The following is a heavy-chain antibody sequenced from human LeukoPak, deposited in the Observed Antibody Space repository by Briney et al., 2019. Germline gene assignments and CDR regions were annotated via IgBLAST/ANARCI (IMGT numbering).Heavy chain of an antibody. CDR1: GFTFSSNE. J-gene: IGHJ4*02. CDR2: ISSSGSTI. CDR3: ASTVARIGY. V-gene: IGHV3-48*03. D-gene: IGHD4-23*01. Sequence: GGSLRLSCAASGFTFSSNEMNWVRQAPGKGLEWVSHISSSGSTIYYTDSVKGRFTISRDNSKNLLYLQMNSLRAGDTAIYYCASTVARIGYWGQGTLVTVSS.